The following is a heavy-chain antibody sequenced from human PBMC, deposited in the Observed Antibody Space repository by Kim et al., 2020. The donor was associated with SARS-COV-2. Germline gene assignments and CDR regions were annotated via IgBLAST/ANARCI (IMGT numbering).Heavy chain of an antibody. D-gene: IGHD3-10*01. CDR3: ARVGAVWFGELTPIN. V-gene: IGHV1-18*01. CDR2: ISAYNGNT. J-gene: IGHJ4*02. CDR1: GYTFTSYG. Sequence: ASVKVSCKASGYTFTSYGISWVRQAPGQGLEWMGWISAYNGNTNYAQKLQGRVTMTTDTSTSTAYMELRSLRSDDTAVYYCARVGAVWFGELTPINWGQGTLVTVSS.